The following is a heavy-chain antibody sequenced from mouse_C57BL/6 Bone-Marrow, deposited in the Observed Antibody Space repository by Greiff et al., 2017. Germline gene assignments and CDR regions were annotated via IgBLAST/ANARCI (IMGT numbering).Heavy chain of an antibody. CDR3: ARYGTGRGTFDY. D-gene: IGHD4-1*01. V-gene: IGHV7-3*01. CDR1: GFTFTDYY. Sequence: EVQLQESGGGLVQPGGSLSLSCAASGFTFTDYYMSWVRQPPGKALEWLGFIRNKANGYTTEYSASVKGRFTISRDNSQSILYLQMNALRAEDSATYYCARYGTGRGTFDYWGQGTTLTVSS. CDR2: IRNKANGYTT. J-gene: IGHJ2*01.